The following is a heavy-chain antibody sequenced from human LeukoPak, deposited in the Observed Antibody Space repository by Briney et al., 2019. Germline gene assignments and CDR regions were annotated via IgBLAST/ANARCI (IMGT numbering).Heavy chain of an antibody. J-gene: IGHJ1*01. CDR1: GFTFSSYG. CDR3: AKDQYYYSSGYHLEYFQH. CDR2: IWDDGSNK. D-gene: IGHD3-22*01. V-gene: IGHV3-33*06. Sequence: PGRSLRLSCAASGFTFSSYGMHWVRQAPGKGLEWVAVIWDDGSNKYYADSVKGRFTISRDNSKNTLYLQMNRLRAEDTAVYYCAKDQYYYSSGYHLEYFQHWGQGTLVTVSS.